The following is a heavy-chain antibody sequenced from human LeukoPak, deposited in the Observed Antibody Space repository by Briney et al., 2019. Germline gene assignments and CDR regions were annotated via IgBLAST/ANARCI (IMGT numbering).Heavy chain of an antibody. D-gene: IGHD3-22*01. CDR1: GYTFTGYY. CDR2: INPSGGST. V-gene: IGHV1-46*01. CDR3: ANILDYDSSGYYELDI. J-gene: IGHJ3*02. Sequence: ASVKVSCKASGYTFTGYYMHWVRQAPGQGLEWMGIINPSGGSTSYAQKFQGRVTMTRDMSTSTVYMELSSLRSEDTAVYYCANILDYDSSGYYELDIWGQGTMVTVSS.